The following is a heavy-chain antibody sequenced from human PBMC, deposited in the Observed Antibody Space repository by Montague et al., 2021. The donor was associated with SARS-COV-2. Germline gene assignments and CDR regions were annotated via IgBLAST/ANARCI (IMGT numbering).Heavy chain of an antibody. CDR1: GGSFSAYY. Sequence: SETLSLTCAVYGGSFSAYYWSWIRQPPGKGLEWIGEINHSGNTNYNPSLKSRVTISVDTSKNQFSLKLSSVTAADTAVYYCARGSRQWLVRSPHYYFFDYWGQGTPVTVSS. CDR3: ARGSRQWLVRSPHYYFFDY. CDR2: INHSGNT. D-gene: IGHD6-19*01. V-gene: IGHV4-34*01. J-gene: IGHJ4*02.